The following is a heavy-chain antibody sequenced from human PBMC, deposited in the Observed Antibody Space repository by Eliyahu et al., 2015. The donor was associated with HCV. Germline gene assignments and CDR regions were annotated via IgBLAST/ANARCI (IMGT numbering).Heavy chain of an antibody. D-gene: IGHD6-19*01. Sequence: QVQLQESGPGLVXPSETLSLTCTVSGGXISSYYWSWIRQPPGKGLEWIGYIYYSGSTNYNPSLKSXVTISVDTSKNQFSLKLSSVTAADTAVYYCARCDSSRFPFGWGQGTLVTVSS. CDR2: IYYSGST. V-gene: IGHV4-59*12. J-gene: IGHJ4*02. CDR3: ARCDSSRFPFG. CDR1: GGXISSYY.